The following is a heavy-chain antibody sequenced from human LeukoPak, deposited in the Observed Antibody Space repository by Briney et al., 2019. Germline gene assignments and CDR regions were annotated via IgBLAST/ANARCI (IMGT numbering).Heavy chain of an antibody. Sequence: SQTLSLTCAISGDSVSSYSTAWNWITQSPSRGLEWLGRTYYRFKWNNEYAVSVKSRIIINPDTFNNQFSLQLNSVTPEDTAVYFGARSPVAVAGSNWFDPWGQGVLSPSPQ. V-gene: IGHV6-1*01. CDR3: ARSPVAVAGSNWFDP. CDR2: TYYRFKWNN. D-gene: IGHD6-19*01. CDR1: GDSVSSYSTA. J-gene: IGHJ5*02.